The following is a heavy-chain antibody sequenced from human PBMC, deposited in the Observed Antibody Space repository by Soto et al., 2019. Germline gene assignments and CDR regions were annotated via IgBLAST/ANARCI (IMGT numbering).Heavy chain of an antibody. D-gene: IGHD6-6*01. V-gene: IGHV3-23*01. CDR2: IRGSGDST. Sequence: PGGSLRLSCAASGFTFSSYAMTWVRQAPGKGLEWVSSIRGSGDSTYYADSVKGRSTISRDNSRDTLHLQMNNLRAEDTAVYYCAKEYTSSSLWGFFDYWGQGILVTVSS. CDR1: GFTFSSYA. J-gene: IGHJ4*02. CDR3: AKEYTSSSLWGFFDY.